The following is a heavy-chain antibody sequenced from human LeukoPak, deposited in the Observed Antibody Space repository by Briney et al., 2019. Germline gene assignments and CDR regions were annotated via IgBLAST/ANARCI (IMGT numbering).Heavy chain of an antibody. CDR2: INHSGST. Sequence: SETLSLTCAVYGGSFSGYYWSWIRQPPGEGLEWIGEINHSGSTNYNPSLKSRVTISVDTSKNQFSLKLSSVTAADTAVYYCARGDIVVVVAATHYYYYYGMDVWGQGTTVTVSS. CDR1: GGSFSGYY. D-gene: IGHD2-15*01. V-gene: IGHV4-34*01. J-gene: IGHJ6*02. CDR3: ARGDIVVVVAATHYYYYYGMDV.